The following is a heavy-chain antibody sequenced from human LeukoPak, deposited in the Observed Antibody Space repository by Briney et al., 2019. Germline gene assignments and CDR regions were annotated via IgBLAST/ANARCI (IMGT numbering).Heavy chain of an antibody. J-gene: IGHJ5*02. V-gene: IGHV4-4*07. D-gene: IGHD2-15*01. CDR3: ARDGTVGLLNWFDP. CDR1: GDSISSYY. CDR2: IHPSGST. Sequence: SETLSLTCTVSGDSISSYYWSWIRQPAGKGLEWIGRIHPSGSTNYNPSLKSRVTLSVDTSKNEFSLKLSSVTAADTAVYYCARDGTVGLLNWFDPWGQGTLVTVSS.